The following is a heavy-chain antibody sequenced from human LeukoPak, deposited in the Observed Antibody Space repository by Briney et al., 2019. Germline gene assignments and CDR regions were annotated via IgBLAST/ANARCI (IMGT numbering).Heavy chain of an antibody. J-gene: IGHJ4*02. D-gene: IGHD6-19*01. Sequence: EASVKVSCKASGYTFTSYDTNWVRQATGQGLEWMGWMNPNSGNTGYAQKFQGRVTMTRNTSISTAYMELSSLRSEDTAVYYCARGGGSSGWYSRGYFDYWGQGTLVTVSS. CDR3: ARGGGSSGWYSRGYFDY. CDR1: GYTFTSYD. CDR2: MNPNSGNT. V-gene: IGHV1-8*01.